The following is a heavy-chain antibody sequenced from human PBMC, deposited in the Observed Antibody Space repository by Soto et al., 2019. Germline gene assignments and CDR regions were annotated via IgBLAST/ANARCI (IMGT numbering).Heavy chain of an antibody. Sequence: PSETLSLTCAVYGGSFSGYYWSWIRQPPGKGLEWIGEINHSGSTNYNPSLKSRVTISVDTSKNQFSLKLSSVTAADTAVYYCARQLGYCSGGSCYSGWFDPWGQGTLVTVS. CDR2: INHSGST. D-gene: IGHD2-15*01. J-gene: IGHJ5*02. V-gene: IGHV4-34*01. CDR1: GGSFSGYY. CDR3: ARQLGYCSGGSCYSGWFDP.